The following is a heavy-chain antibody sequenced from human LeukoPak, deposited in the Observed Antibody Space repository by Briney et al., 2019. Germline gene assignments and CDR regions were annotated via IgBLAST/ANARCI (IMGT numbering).Heavy chain of an antibody. CDR3: VRDSNLSFDY. V-gene: IGHV3-74*01. J-gene: IGHJ4*02. CDR2: INTVGTAT. Sequence: GSLRLSCAASGLTLSSYWMHWVRQAPGKGLVWASHINTVGTATTYADSVKGRFTISRDNAKNTLYLQMNSLRAEDTAVYYCVRDSNLSFDYWGQGALVTVSS. CDR1: GLTLSSYW. D-gene: IGHD1-14*01.